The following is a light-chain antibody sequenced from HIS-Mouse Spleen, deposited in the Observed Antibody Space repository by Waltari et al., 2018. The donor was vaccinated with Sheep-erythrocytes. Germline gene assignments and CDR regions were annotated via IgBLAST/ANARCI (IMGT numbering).Light chain of an antibody. Sequence: DVVMTQSPLSLPVTPAEPASISCRSSQSLLHINGYNYLDRYLQKPGQSPQLLIYLGSNRASGVPDRFSGSGSGTDFTLKISRVEAEDVGVYYCMQALQTPWTFGQGTKVEIK. CDR2: LGS. CDR1: QSLLHINGYNY. J-gene: IGKJ1*01. CDR3: MQALQTPWT. V-gene: IGKV2-28*01.